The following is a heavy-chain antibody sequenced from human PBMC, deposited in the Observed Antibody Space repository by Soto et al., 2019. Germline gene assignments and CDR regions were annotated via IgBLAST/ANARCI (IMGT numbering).Heavy chain of an antibody. CDR3: ARGRYGDY. Sequence: QVHLVKSGAEVKKPGASVKVSCQGSGYGFTTYGITWVRQAPGQGLEWMGWISAHNGNTNYAQKLQGRVTVTRDTSTSTAYMELRSLRYDDTAVYYCARGRYGDYWGQGALVTVSS. V-gene: IGHV1-18*01. D-gene: IGHD1-1*01. J-gene: IGHJ4*02. CDR2: ISAHNGNT. CDR1: GYGFTTYG.